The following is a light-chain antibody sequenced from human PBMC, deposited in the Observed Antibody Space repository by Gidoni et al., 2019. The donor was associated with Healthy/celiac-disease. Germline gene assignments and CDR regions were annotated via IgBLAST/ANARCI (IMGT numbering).Light chain of an antibody. CDR3: QQRSNWPYT. Sequence: DIFSSHPPATLSLSPAERATLSCRASQSVSSYLAWYQQKPGQAPRLLIYDASNRATGIPARCSGSGCGTDFNLTISSREPEDFAVYYCQQRSNWPYTFGQGTKLEIK. CDR2: DAS. CDR1: QSVSSY. V-gene: IGKV3-11*01. J-gene: IGKJ2*01.